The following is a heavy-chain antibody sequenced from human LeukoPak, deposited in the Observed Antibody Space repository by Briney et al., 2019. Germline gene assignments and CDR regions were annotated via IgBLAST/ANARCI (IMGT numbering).Heavy chain of an antibody. Sequence: GGSLRLSCEASGFTFSDYYMSWIRQAPGKGLEWVSYISSSSSYTNYADSVKGRFTISRDNAKNSLHLQMNSLRAEDTAVYYCARQNSSSWYHYYYYYYGMDVWGKGTTVTVSS. CDR1: GFTFSDYY. V-gene: IGHV3-11*06. CDR3: ARQNSSSWYHYYYYYYGMDV. J-gene: IGHJ6*04. D-gene: IGHD6-13*01. CDR2: ISSSSSYT.